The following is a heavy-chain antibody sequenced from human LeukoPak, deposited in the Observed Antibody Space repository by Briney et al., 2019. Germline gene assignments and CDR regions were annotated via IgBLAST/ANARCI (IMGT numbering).Heavy chain of an antibody. J-gene: IGHJ4*02. CDR2: IYYSGST. CDR3: ATSPRITMVRGVITPFDY. V-gene: IGHV4-59*01. CDR1: GGSIRSYY. Sequence: SETLSLTCTVSGGSIRSYYWSWIRQPPGKGLEWIGYIYYSGSTNYNPSLKSRVTISVDTSKNQFSLELSSVTAADTAVYYCATSPRITMVRGVITPFDYWGQGTLVTVSS. D-gene: IGHD3-10*01.